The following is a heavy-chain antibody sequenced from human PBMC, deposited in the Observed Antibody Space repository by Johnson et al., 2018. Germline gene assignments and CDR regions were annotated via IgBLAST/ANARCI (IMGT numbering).Heavy chain of an antibody. CDR2: IYYSGST. V-gene: IGHV4-59*01. D-gene: IGHD2/OR15-2a*01. CDR3: ARVFRGVSMASLFDI. CDR1: GGSINSYY. Sequence: QVQLQQWGAGLLKPSETXSLTCTVSGGSINSYYWSWIRQPPGKGLEWIGYIYYSGSTNYNPSLKSRVTISVDPSNNQFSLKLHSVTAAATAVDYCARVFRGVSMASLFDIWGQGTMVTVSS. J-gene: IGHJ3*02.